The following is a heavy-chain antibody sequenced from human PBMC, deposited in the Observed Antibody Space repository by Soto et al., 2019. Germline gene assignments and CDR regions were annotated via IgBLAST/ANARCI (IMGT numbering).Heavy chain of an antibody. CDR1: GYTFTSYG. Sequence: QVQLVQSGAEVKKPGASVKVSCKASGYTFTSYGISWVRQAPGQGLEWMGWISAYNGNTNSAQKLQGRVTMTTDTSTITADMEVRCLRSADTAVYYCARDPYGYYDDPGWVYYYFYYCMDVWGQGTTVTVSS. CDR2: ISAYNGNT. V-gene: IGHV1-18*04. CDR3: ARDPYGYYDDPGWVYYYFYYCMDV. D-gene: IGHD4-17*01. J-gene: IGHJ6*02.